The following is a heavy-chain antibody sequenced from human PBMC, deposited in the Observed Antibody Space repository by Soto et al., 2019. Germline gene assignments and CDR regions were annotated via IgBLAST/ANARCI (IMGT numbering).Heavy chain of an antibody. CDR2: ISSSSSTI. V-gene: IGHV3-48*01. Sequence: GGSLRLSCAASGFTFSSYSMNWVRQAPGKGLEWVSYISSSSSTIYYADSVEGRFTISRDNAKNSLYLQMNSLRAEDTAVYYCARGAYLNWFDPWGQGTLVTVSS. CDR3: ARGAYLNWFDP. J-gene: IGHJ5*02. CDR1: GFTFSSYS.